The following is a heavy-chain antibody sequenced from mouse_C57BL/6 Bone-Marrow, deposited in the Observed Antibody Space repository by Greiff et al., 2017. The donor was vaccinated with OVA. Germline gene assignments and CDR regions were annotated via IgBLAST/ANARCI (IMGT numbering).Heavy chain of an antibody. CDR3: ARDEGVLRY. V-gene: IGHV5-4*01. CDR2: ISDGGSYT. J-gene: IGHJ2*01. CDR1: GFTFSSYA. Sequence: EVKVVESGGGLVKPGGSLKLSCAASGFTFSSYAMSWVRQTPEKRLEWVATISDGGSYTYYPDNVKGRFTISRDNAKNNLYLQMSHLKSEDTAMYYCARDEGVLRYWGQGTTLTVSS. D-gene: IGHD1-1*01.